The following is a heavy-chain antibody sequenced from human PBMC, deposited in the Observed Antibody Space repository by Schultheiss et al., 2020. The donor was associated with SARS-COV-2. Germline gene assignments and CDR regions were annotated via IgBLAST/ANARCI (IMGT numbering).Heavy chain of an antibody. CDR3: ARKYIVVVPAAPWFDP. V-gene: IGHV4-59*12. CDR2: IYYSGST. J-gene: IGHJ5*02. Sequence: SETLSLTCTVSGGSISSYYWNWIRQPPGKGLEWIGYIYYSGSTYYNPSLKSRVTISVDRSKNQFSLKLSSVTAADTAVYYCARKYIVVVPAAPWFDPWGQGTLVTVSS. CDR1: GGSISSYY. D-gene: IGHD2-2*01.